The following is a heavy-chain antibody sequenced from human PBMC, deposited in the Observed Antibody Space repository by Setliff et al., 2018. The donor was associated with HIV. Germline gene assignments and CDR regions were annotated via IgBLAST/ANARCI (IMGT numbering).Heavy chain of an antibody. CDR3: AQAQTSVSGSYYQYLQH. D-gene: IGHD3-10*01. CDR1: GPIFSSYE. CDR2: IGGHGSII. Sequence: GGSLRLSCAASGPIFSSYEMNWVRQAPGKGLEWISFIGGHGSIIHYADSVKGRFTISRDNAKNSLFLQMNSLRAEDTAVYYCAQAQTSVSGSYYQYLQHWGQGTLVTVSS. J-gene: IGHJ1*01. V-gene: IGHV3-48*03.